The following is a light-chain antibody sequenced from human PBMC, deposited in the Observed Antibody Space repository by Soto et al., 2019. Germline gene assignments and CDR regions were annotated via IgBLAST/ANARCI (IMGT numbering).Light chain of an antibody. CDR1: QRITSY. Sequence: EVVLTQSPATLSLSPGERATLSCRASQRITSYLAWYQQKPGQAPRLLIYDATNRVAGVPARFSGSRSGTDFTLTISTLQPEDFAVYYCQQRSDWQYTFGQATKVDIK. V-gene: IGKV3-11*01. CDR3: QQRSDWQYT. J-gene: IGKJ2*01. CDR2: DAT.